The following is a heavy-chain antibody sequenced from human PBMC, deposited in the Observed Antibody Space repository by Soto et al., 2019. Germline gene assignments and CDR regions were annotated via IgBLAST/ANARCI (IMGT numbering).Heavy chain of an antibody. CDR1: GYTFTSYD. CDR3: ASKDSMSEVVASTNWYRDR. V-gene: IGHV1-8*01. J-gene: IGHJ2*01. CDR2: INPNSGNT. D-gene: IGHD2-15*01. Sequence: QVQLVQSGAEVKKPGASVKVSCKASGYTFTSYDINRVRQATGRGLEWMGWINPNSGNTGNAQKFQGRGTMTKNTSKSTAQQELSSLRPEEPAVSYCASKDSMSEVVASTNWYRDRWGRGTLVAVSS.